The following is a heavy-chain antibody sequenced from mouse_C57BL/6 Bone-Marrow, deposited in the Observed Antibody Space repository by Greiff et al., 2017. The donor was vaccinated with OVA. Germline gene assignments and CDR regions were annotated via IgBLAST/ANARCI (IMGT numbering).Heavy chain of an antibody. Sequence: QVQLQQSGAELVKPGASVKMSCKASGYTFTSYWITWVKQRPGQGLEWIGDIYPGSGRTNYNEKFKSKATLTVDTSSSTAYMQLSSLTSEDSAVYYCARLSYYSNHYYAMDYWGQGTSVTVSS. CDR2: IYPGSGRT. CDR1: GYTFTSYW. V-gene: IGHV1-55*01. J-gene: IGHJ4*01. CDR3: ARLSYYSNHYYAMDY. D-gene: IGHD2-5*01.